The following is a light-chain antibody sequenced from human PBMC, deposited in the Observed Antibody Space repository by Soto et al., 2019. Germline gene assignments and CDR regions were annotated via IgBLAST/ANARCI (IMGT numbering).Light chain of an antibody. Sequence: QSVLTQPPSASGTTGQRVTISCSGSSSNIGSNYVYWYQQLPGTAPKLLIYRNNQRPSGVPDRFSVSKSGTSASLAISGLRSEDEAAYYCAAWDDSLSGVVFGGGTQLTVL. V-gene: IGLV1-47*01. CDR2: RNN. J-gene: IGLJ2*01. CDR1: SSNIGSNY. CDR3: AAWDDSLSGVV.